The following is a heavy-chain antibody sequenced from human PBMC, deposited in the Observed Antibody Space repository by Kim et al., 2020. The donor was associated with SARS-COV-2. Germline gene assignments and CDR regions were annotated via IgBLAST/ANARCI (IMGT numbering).Heavy chain of an antibody. D-gene: IGHD6-19*01. CDR2: ISYDGSNK. CDR1: GFTFSSYA. Sequence: GGSLRLSCAASGFTFSSYAMHWVRQAPGKGLEWVAVISYDGSNKYYADSVKGRFTISRDNSKNTLYLQMNSLRAEDTAVYYCARDYARQWLVPGHFDYWGQGTLVTVSS. V-gene: IGHV3-30*04. J-gene: IGHJ4*02. CDR3: ARDYARQWLVPGHFDY.